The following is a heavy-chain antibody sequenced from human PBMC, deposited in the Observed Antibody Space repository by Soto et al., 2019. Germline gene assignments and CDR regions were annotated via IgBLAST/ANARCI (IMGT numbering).Heavy chain of an antibody. Sequence: QVQLVESGGGVVQPGRSLRLSCAASGFTFSSYGMHWVRQAPGKGLEWVAVISYDGSNKYYADSVKGRFTISRDNSKNTLYLQMNSLRAEDTAVYYCAKDVLEGIAALSDYWGQGTLVTVSS. CDR3: AKDVLEGIAALSDY. CDR2: ISYDGSNK. CDR1: GFTFSSYG. J-gene: IGHJ4*02. V-gene: IGHV3-30*18. D-gene: IGHD6-6*01.